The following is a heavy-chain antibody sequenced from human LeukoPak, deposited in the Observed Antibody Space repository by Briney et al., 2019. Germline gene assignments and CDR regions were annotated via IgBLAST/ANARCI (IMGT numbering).Heavy chain of an antibody. CDR2: ISGSGGST. Sequence: GGSLRLSCAASGFTSSSYAMSWVRQAPGKGLEWVSAISGSGGSTYYADSVKGRFTISRDNSINTLYLQMSSLRAEDAAVYYCAKSGGLSGSGRLGMDVWGQGTAVTVSS. CDR1: GFTSSSYA. CDR3: AKSGGLSGSGRLGMDV. D-gene: IGHD3-10*01. J-gene: IGHJ6*02. V-gene: IGHV3-23*01.